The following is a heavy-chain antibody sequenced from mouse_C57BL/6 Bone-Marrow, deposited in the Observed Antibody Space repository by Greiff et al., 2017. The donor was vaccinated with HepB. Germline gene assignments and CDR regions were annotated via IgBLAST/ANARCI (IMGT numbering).Heavy chain of an antibody. J-gene: IGHJ4*01. D-gene: IGHD1-1*02. CDR1: GCTFTNYW. Sequence: VMLVESGAELVRPGTSVKMSCKASGCTFTNYWIGWAKQRPGHGLEWIGDIYPGGGYTNYNEKFKVKATLTADKSSSTAYMQFSSLTSEDSAIYYCAREPYGYAMDYWGQGTSVTVSS. CDR3: AREPYGYAMDY. CDR2: IYPGGGYT. V-gene: IGHV1-63*01.